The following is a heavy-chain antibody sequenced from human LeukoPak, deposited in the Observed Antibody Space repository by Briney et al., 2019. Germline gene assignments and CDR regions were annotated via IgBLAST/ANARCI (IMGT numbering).Heavy chain of an antibody. CDR2: IRSKANSYAT. CDR1: GSTFSGSA. V-gene: IGHV3-73*01. D-gene: IGHD3-22*01. CDR3: TRHSMDYYDSSGYN. Sequence: GGSLRLSCAASGSTFSGSAMHWVRQASGKGLEWVGRIRSKANSYATAYAASVKGRFTISRDDSENTAYLQMNSLKTEGTAVYYCTRHSMDYYDSSGYNWGQGTLVTVSS. J-gene: IGHJ4*02.